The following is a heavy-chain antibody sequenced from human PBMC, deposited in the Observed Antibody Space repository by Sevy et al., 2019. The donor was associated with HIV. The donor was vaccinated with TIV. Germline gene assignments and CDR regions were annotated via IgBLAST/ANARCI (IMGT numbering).Heavy chain of an antibody. Sequence: GGSLRLSCAASGFTFSSIYRNWVRQSPGKGLEWVGRMKSKTDGGTTNYVAPVKDRFTMSRDDSKNTLYLQLNSLEAADTAVYYCTTVGFPPRGSEDFDIWGQGKLVTVSS. CDR3: TTVGFPPRGSEDFDI. V-gene: IGHV3-15*01. CDR2: MKSKTDGGTT. D-gene: IGHD3-10*01. J-gene: IGHJ3*02. CDR1: GFTFSSIY.